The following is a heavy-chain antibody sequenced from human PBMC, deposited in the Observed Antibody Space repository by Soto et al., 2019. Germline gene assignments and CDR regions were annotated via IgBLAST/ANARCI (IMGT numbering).Heavy chain of an antibody. V-gene: IGHV1-69*02. D-gene: IGHD3-10*01. CDR2: IIPILGIA. CDR1: GGTFSSYT. CDR3: ARGDYYGSGSYNNYYYYGMDV. Sequence: ASVKVSCKASGGTFSSYTISWVRQAPGQGLEWMGRIIPILGIANYAQKFQGRVTITADKSTSTAYMELSSLRSEDTAVYYCARGDYYGSGSYNNYYYYGMDVWGQGTTVTVSS. J-gene: IGHJ6*02.